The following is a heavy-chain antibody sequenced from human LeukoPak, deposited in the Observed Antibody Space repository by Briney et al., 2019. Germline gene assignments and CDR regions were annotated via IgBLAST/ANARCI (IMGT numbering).Heavy chain of an antibody. Sequence: GGSLRLSCAASGFTFSSYGMHWVRQAPGKGLEWVAVIWYDGSNKYYADSAKGRFTISRDNSKNTLYLQMNSLRAEDTAVYYCARDRDCSGGSCYGILDYWGQGTLVTVSS. J-gene: IGHJ4*02. CDR1: GFTFSSYG. CDR2: IWYDGSNK. V-gene: IGHV3-33*01. D-gene: IGHD2-15*01. CDR3: ARDRDCSGGSCYGILDY.